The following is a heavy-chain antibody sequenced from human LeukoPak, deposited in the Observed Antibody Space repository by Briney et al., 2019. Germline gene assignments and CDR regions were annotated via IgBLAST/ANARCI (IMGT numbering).Heavy chain of an antibody. CDR1: GFTFSSYA. CDR2: ISGSGGST. J-gene: IGHJ3*02. V-gene: IGHV3-23*01. CDR3: AGDCLSSGEWALLFDI. Sequence: GGSLRLSCAASGFTFSSYAMSWVRQAPGKGLEWVSAISGSGGSTYYADSVKGRFTISRDNSKNTLYLQMNSLRAEDTAVYYCAGDCLSSGEWALLFDIWGQGTMVTVSS. D-gene: IGHD1-26*01.